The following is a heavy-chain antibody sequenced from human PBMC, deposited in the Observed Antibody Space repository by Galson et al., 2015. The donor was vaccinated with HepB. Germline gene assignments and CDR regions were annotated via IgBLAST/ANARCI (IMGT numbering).Heavy chain of an antibody. CDR2: ISSSSSYI. CDR3: AREIVGKRDYYGMDV. V-gene: IGHV3-21*01. J-gene: IGHJ6*02. CDR1: GFTFSSYA. D-gene: IGHD1-26*01. Sequence: SLRLSCAASGFTFSSYAMSWVRQAPGKGLEWVSSISSSSSYIYYADSVKGRFTISRDNAKNSLYLQMNSLRAEDTAVYYCAREIVGKRDYYGMDVWGQGTTVTVSS.